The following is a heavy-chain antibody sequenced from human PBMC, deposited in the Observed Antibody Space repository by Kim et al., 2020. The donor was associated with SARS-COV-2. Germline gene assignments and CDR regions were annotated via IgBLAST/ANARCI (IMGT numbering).Heavy chain of an antibody. V-gene: IGHV3-74*03. D-gene: IGHD1-26*01. CDR3: TRDIGGRYAY. Sequence: SITTHADSVKGRFTISRDNAKNTLYLQMNSLRAEDTALYFCTRDIGGRYAYWGQGTLVTVSS. CDR2: SIT. J-gene: IGHJ4*02.